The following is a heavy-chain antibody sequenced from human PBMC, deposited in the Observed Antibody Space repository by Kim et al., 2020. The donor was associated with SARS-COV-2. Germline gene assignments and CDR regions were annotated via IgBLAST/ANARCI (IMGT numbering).Heavy chain of an antibody. CDR1: GFTFSNAW. J-gene: IGHJ6*02. CDR2: IKSKTDGGTT. D-gene: IGHD1-26*01. CDR3: TTGGLRSGSYYYYYGMDV. Sequence: GGSLRLSCVASGFTFSNAWMSWVRQAPGKGLEWVGRIKSKTDGGTTDYAAPVKGRFTISRDDSENTLYLQMNSLKTEDRAVYYCTTGGLRSGSYYYYYGMDVWGQGTTVTVSS. V-gene: IGHV3-15*01.